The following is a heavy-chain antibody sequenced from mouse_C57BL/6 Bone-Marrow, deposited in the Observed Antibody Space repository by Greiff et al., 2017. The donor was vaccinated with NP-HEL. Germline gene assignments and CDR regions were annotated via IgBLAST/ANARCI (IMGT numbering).Heavy chain of an antibody. J-gene: IGHJ1*03. V-gene: IGHV1-4*01. D-gene: IGHD2-1*01. CDR2: INPSSGYT. CDR3: ARSSIYYGNFYWYFDV. CDR1: GYTFTSYT. Sequence: VQRVESGAELARPGASVKMSCKASGYTFTSYTMHWVKQRPGQGLEWIGYINPSSGYTKYNQKFKDKATLTADKSSSTAYMQLSSLTSEDSAVYYCARSSIYYGNFYWYFDVWGTGTTVTVSS.